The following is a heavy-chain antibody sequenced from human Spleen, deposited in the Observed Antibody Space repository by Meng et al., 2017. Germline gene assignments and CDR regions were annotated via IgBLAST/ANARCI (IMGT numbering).Heavy chain of an antibody. V-gene: IGHV3-33*08. J-gene: IGHJ4*02. CDR2: IWYDGNNK. Sequence: LVESGGGLVKPGGSLRLSCAASGFTFIDYAMHWVRQAPGKGLEWVAIIWYDGNNKYYADTVKGRFTISRDNSNNTLYLQMNSLRAEDTAVYYCARQKETNDYWGQGTLVTVSS. CDR3: ARQKETNDY. D-gene: IGHD5-24*01. CDR1: GFTFIDYA.